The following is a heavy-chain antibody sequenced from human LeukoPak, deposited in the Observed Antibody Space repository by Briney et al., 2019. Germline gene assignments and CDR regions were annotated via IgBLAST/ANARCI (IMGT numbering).Heavy chain of an antibody. CDR1: GLPIADFS. CDR3: ARESGKFDY. V-gene: IGHV3-43*02. Sequence: GGSLRLSCVASGLPIADFSMHWVRQAPGKGLEWVSLISGDGVSTFYADSVKGRFSICRDNSKNSLSLEMNSLRTEDTAMYYCARESGKFDYWGQGTLVGVSS. J-gene: IGHJ4*02. CDR2: ISGDGVST.